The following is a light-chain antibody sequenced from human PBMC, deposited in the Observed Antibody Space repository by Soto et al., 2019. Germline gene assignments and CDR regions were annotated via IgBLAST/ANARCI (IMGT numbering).Light chain of an antibody. CDR2: EVV. Sequence: QSVLTQPPSASGSPGQSVTISCTGTKNDIGVYDFVSWYQHHPGKAPRLIISEVVQRPSGVPDRFSGSKSGNTASLTVSGLQAADDADYFCKSYAGSNTYVFGSGTKLTVL. J-gene: IGLJ1*01. CDR3: KSYAGSNTYV. V-gene: IGLV2-8*01. CDR1: KNDIGVYDF.